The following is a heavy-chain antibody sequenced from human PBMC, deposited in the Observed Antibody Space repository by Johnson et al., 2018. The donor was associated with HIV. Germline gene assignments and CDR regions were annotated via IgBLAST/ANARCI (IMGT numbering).Heavy chain of an antibody. D-gene: IGHD6-25*01. V-gene: IGHV3-30*04. Sequence: QVQLVESGGGVVQPGRSLRLSCAASGFTFSSYAMHWVRQAPGQGLEWVAVISYDGSNKYYADSVKGRFTISRDNSKNTLYLQMNSLRAEDTAVYYCAKETPSSGGTFDIWGQGTMVTVSS. CDR3: AKETPSSGGTFDI. CDR2: ISYDGSNK. J-gene: IGHJ3*02. CDR1: GFTFSSYA.